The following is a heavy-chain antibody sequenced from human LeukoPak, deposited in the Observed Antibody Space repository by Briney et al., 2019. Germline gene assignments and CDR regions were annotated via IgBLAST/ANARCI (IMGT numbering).Heavy chain of an antibody. CDR2: ISAYNGNT. V-gene: IGHV1-18*01. CDR3: ARDFWGYCSSTSCYSYYYYYMDV. Sequence: ASVKVSCRASGYTFTSYGISWVRQAPGQGLEWMGWISAYNGNTNYAQKLQGRVTMTTDTSTSTAYMELRSLRSDDTAVYYCARDFWGYCSSTSCYSYYYYYMDVWGKGTTVTISS. D-gene: IGHD2-2*01. CDR1: GYTFTSYG. J-gene: IGHJ6*03.